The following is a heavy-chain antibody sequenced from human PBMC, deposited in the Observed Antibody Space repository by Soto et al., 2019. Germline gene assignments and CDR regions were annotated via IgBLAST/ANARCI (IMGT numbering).Heavy chain of an antibody. D-gene: IGHD3-3*01. CDR1: GFTFRNFV. CDR2: ISYAGNNI. J-gene: IGHJ6*02. Sequence: GGSLRLSCAASGFTFRNFVMHWVRQAPGKGLEWVAVISYAGNNIYYADSVKGRFTISRDNSGNTLYLEMSSLRGEDTAVYYCAKDQPPIFRSGSGMDVWGQGTTVTVSS. V-gene: IGHV3-30*18. CDR3: AKDQPPIFRSGSGMDV.